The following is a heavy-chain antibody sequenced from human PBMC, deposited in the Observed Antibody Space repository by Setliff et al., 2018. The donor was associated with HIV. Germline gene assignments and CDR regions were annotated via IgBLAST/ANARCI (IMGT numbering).Heavy chain of an antibody. CDR2: MYYSGTT. CDR1: GDPISSGSYY. V-gene: IGHV4-39*01. Sequence: KPSETLSLTCTVSGDPISSGSYYWGWIRQPPGKGLEWIGSMYYSGTTYYNPSLKGRVTISVDTSKTQFSLKLNSVTAADTAVYYCGRAPDYWGQGTLVTVSS. CDR3: GRAPDY. J-gene: IGHJ4*02.